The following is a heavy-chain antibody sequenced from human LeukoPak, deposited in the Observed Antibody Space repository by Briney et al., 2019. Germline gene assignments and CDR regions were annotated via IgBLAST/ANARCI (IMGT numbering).Heavy chain of an antibody. J-gene: IGHJ4*02. Sequence: PGGSLSLSCAASGSTFISYSMNWVRQAPGKGLEWASSISSSTSYIYYADSVKGRFTISRDNAKNSLYLQMNSLRAEDTAVYYCARDTFYYDSSGLDYWGQGTLVTVSS. D-gene: IGHD3-22*01. CDR1: GSTFISYS. V-gene: IGHV3-21*01. CDR3: ARDTFYYDSSGLDY. CDR2: ISSSTSYI.